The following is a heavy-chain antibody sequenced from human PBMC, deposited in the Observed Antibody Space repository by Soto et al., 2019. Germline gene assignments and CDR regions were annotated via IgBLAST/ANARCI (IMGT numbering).Heavy chain of an antibody. CDR2: ISGSGGST. V-gene: IGHV3-23*01. D-gene: IGHD3-22*01. CDR1: GFTFSSYA. J-gene: IGHJ4*02. Sequence: GSLRLFCAASGFTFSSYAMSWVRQAPGKGLEWVSAISGSGGSTYYADSVKGRFTISRDNSKNTLYLQMNSLRAEDTAVYYCAKPSYDSSGYYYVTRPYFDYWGQGTLVTVSS. CDR3: AKPSYDSSGYYYVTRPYFDY.